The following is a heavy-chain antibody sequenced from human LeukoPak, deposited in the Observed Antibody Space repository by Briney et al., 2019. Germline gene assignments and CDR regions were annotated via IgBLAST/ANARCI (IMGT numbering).Heavy chain of an antibody. J-gene: IGHJ5*02. V-gene: IGHV4-59*01. CDR3: ARHRSYYGDWFDP. D-gene: IGHD1-26*01. Sequence: IPSETLSLTCTVSGGSISSYYGSWIRQPPGKGLEWIGYIYYSGSTNYNPSLKSRVTMSVDTSKNQFSLKLSSVTAADTAVYYCARHRSYYGDWFDPWGQGTLVTVSS. CDR1: GGSISSYY. CDR2: IYYSGST.